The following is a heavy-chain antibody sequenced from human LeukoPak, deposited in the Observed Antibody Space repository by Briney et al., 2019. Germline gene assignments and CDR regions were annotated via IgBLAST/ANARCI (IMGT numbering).Heavy chain of an antibody. V-gene: IGHV1-2*02. CDR3: ARARSSTLRVVFEF. CDR2: TNPKSGAT. Sequence: ASVTVSCKASGYTFNDYYMHWVRQAPGQGLEWMGWTNPKSGATTYSQKFQDRVIMTGDTSISTAYMELNGLRTDDTAMYYCARARSSTLRVVFEFWGQGALVIVSS. J-gene: IGHJ4*02. CDR1: GYTFNDYY. D-gene: IGHD3-10*01.